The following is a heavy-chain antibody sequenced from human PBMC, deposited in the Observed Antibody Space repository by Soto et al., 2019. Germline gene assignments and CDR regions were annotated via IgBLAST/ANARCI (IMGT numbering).Heavy chain of an antibody. CDR3: ARDITMVRGVILNPFDS. CDR2: IWYDGSNK. CDR1: GFTFSSYG. D-gene: IGHD3-10*01. J-gene: IGHJ4*02. Sequence: GGSLRLSCAASGFTFSSYGMHWVRQAPGKGLEWVAVIWYDGSNKYYADSVKGRFTISRDNSKNTLYLQMNSLRAEDTAVYYCARDITMVRGVILNPFDSWGQGTPVTVSS. V-gene: IGHV3-33*01.